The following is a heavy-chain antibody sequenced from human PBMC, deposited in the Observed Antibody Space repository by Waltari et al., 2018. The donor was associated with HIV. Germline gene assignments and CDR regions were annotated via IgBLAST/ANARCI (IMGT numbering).Heavy chain of an antibody. D-gene: IGHD3-10*01. CDR1: GFRLSNSA. J-gene: IGHJ6*02. V-gene: IGHV3-23*01. CDR3: AKDQLGFYGSGSGYYGMDV. CDR2: IGSGGVNT. Sequence: EAQLLESGGGLVQPGGSLKLSCIAPGFRLSNSAMRWVRQAPGKGLEWVSTIGSGGVNTYYADSVKGRFTISRDNSKNTLYLQMNSLRAEDTAVYYCAKDQLGFYGSGSGYYGMDVWGQGTTVIVSS.